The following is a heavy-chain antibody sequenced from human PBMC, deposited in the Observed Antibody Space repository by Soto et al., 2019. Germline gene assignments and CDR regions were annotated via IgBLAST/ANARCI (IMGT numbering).Heavy chain of an antibody. J-gene: IGHJ6*02. V-gene: IGHV3-53*01. CDR2: IYSGGST. CDR1: GFTVSSNY. CDR3: ASSRYSSGWYDTRGGYYYYGMAV. D-gene: IGHD6-19*01. Sequence: EVQLVESGGGLIQPGGSLRLSCAASGFTVSSNYMSWVRQAPGKGLEWVSVIYSGGSTYYADSVKGRFTISRDNSKNTLYLQMNSLRAEDTAVYYCASSRYSSGWYDTRGGYYYYGMAVWGQGTTVTVSS.